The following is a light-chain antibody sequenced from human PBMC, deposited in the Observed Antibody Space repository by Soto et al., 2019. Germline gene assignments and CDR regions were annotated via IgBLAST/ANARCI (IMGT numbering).Light chain of an antibody. CDR1: SGHSSYA. CDR2: LNSDGSH. J-gene: IGLJ3*02. CDR3: QSWGTGTWV. Sequence: QSVLTQSPSASASLGASVKLTCTLSSGHSSYAIAWHQQQPEKGPRYLMKLNSDGSHSKGDGIPDRFSGSSSGAERYITISSLQSEDEADYYCQSWGTGTWVFGGGTQLTVL. V-gene: IGLV4-69*01.